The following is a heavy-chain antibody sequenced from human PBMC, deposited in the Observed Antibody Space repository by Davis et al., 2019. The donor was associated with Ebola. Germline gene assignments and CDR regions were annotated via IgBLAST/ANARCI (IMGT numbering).Heavy chain of an antibody. J-gene: IGHJ6*02. V-gene: IGHV4-59*01. CDR3: ARSPRHYDFWSGYYTFGYGMDV. Sequence: SETLSLTCTVSGGSISSYYWSWIRQPPGKGLEWIGYIYYSGSTNYNPSLKSRVTISVDTSKNQFSLKLSSVPAADTAVYYCARSPRHYDFWSGYYTFGYGMDVWGQGTTVTVSS. CDR2: IYYSGST. CDR1: GGSISSYY. D-gene: IGHD3-3*01.